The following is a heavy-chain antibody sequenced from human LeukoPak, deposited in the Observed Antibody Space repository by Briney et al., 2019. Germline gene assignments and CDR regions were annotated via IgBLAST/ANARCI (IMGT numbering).Heavy chain of an antibody. CDR1: GFTFSNFE. J-gene: IGHJ4*02. CDR3: ASLFVAEPEFDY. Sequence: PGGSLRLSCAASGFTFSNFEMNWVRQAPGKGLEWISNISSSGDAMYYADSVKGRFTISRDNAKNSLYLQMNSLRTEDTAIYYCASLFVAEPEFDYWGLGTLVTVSS. D-gene: IGHD6-13*01. CDR2: ISSSGDAM. V-gene: IGHV3-48*03.